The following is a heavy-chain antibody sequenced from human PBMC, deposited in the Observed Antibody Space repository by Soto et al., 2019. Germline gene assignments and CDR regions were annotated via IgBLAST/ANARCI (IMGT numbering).Heavy chain of an antibody. CDR3: AFGSGSYYRGAFDI. D-gene: IGHD3-10*01. Sequence: PGVSLRLSFAASGFTFSDYYMSWIRQAPGKGLEWVSYISSSGSTIYYADSVKGRFTISRDNAKNSLYLQMNSLRAEDTAVYYCAFGSGSYYRGAFDIWGQGTMVTVSS. CDR1: GFTFSDYY. J-gene: IGHJ3*02. CDR2: ISSSGSTI. V-gene: IGHV3-11*01.